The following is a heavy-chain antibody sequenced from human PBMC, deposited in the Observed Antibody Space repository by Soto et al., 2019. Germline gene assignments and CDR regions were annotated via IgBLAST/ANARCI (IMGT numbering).Heavy chain of an antibody. CDR2: IWYDGSNK. D-gene: IGHD1-7*01. CDR3: AKDAGITGTTFGYYYYGMDV. CDR1: GFTFSSYG. J-gene: IGHJ6*02. Sequence: GGSLRLSCAASGFTFSSYGMHWVRQAPGKGLEWVAVIWYDGSNKYYADSVRGRFTISRDNSKNTLYLQMNSLRAEDTAVYYCAKDAGITGTTFGYYYYGMDVWGQGTTVTVSS. V-gene: IGHV3-33*06.